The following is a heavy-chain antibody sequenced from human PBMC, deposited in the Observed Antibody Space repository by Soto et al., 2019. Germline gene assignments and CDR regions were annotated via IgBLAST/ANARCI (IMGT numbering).Heavy chain of an antibody. J-gene: IGHJ6*02. V-gene: IGHV3-21*01. CDR2: ISSSSSYI. Sequence: EVQLVESGGGLVKPGGSLRLSCAASGFTFSSYSMNWVRQAPGKGLEWVSSISSSSSYIYYADSVKGRFTISRDNAKNSLYLQMNSLRAEDTAVYYCARDSGGSGKWSRNYYYYGMDVWGQGTTVTVSS. D-gene: IGHD3-10*01. CDR1: GFTFSSYS. CDR3: ARDSGGSGKWSRNYYYYGMDV.